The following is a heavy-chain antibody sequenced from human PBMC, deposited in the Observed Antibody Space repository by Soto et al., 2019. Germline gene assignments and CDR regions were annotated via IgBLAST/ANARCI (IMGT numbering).Heavy chain of an antibody. CDR2: INAGSGYT. CDR1: GYSFTSYS. V-gene: IGHV1-3*01. CDR3: ASGLPGDFDN. Sequence: QVQLVQSGAEVKKPGASVKVSCKASGYSFTSYSMHWVRQAPGQRLEWPGWINAGSGYTKYSQKFQGRVTLTRDTTATTAYMELSTLRSEDTAVYYCASGLPGDFDNCGQGTRVTVSS. J-gene: IGHJ4*02. D-gene: IGHD2-8*02.